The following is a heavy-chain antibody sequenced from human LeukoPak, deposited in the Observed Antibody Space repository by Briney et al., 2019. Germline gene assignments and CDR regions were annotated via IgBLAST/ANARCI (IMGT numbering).Heavy chain of an antibody. CDR3: ARRSDISASPNWFDP. Sequence: GESLKISCKASGYRFLNHWIGWVRQMPGKGLEWMGIIHSDDSDTRYSPSFRGHVTMSVDKSATTAHLQWDTLKASDTAIYYCARRSDISASPNWFDPWGQGTLVIVSS. V-gene: IGHV5-51*01. CDR2: IHSDDSDT. CDR1: GYRFLNHW. D-gene: IGHD3-9*01. J-gene: IGHJ5*02.